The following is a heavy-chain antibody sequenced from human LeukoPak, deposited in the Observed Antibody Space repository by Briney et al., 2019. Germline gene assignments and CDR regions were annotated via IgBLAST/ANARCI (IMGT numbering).Heavy chain of an antibody. D-gene: IGHD5-12*01. CDR3: ARAMDSGYDYGGISYYYYYYMDV. V-gene: IGHV1-2*02. CDR2: INPSSGGT. J-gene: IGHJ6*03. Sequence: ASVKVSCKASGYTFTGYYMHWVRQAPGQGLEWMGWINPSSGGTNYAQKFQGRVTMTRDTSISTAYMELSRLRSDDTAVYYCARAMDSGYDYGGISYYYYYYMDVWGKGTTVTVSS. CDR1: GYTFTGYY.